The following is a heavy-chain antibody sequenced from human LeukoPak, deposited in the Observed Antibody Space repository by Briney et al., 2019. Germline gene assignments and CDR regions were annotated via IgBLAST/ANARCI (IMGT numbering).Heavy chain of an antibody. D-gene: IGHD3-22*01. J-gene: IGHJ4*02. Sequence: GGSLRLSCAASGFTFSSYAMHWVHQAPGKGLEWVAVISYDGSNKYYADSVKGRFTISRDNSKNTLYLQMNSLRAEDTAVYYCARVHLYYYDSSGLDYWGQGTLVTVSS. V-gene: IGHV3-30-3*01. CDR1: GFTFSSYA. CDR3: ARVHLYYYDSSGLDY. CDR2: ISYDGSNK.